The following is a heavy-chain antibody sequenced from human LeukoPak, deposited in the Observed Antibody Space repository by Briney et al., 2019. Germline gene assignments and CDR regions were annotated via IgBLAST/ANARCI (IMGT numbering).Heavy chain of an antibody. CDR3: ARAPYYYDSSGYYYYFDY. V-gene: IGHV3-53*01. Sequence: GGSLRLSCAASGLTVSSKYMSWVRQAPGKGLEWVSVIYSGGSTYYADSVKGRFTISRDNSKNTLYLQMNSLRAEDTAVYCCARAPYYYDSSGYYYYFDYWGQGTLVTVSS. CDR1: GLTVSSKY. D-gene: IGHD3-22*01. CDR2: IYSGGST. J-gene: IGHJ4*02.